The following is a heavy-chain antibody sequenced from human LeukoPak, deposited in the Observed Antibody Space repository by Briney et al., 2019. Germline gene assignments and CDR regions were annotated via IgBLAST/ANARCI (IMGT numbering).Heavy chain of an antibody. J-gene: IGHJ5*02. Sequence: SETLSLTCTVSGAPLNNYYWNWVRKPPGQELEWIGNVDYSGSTRYNPSLKSRATMSLDSSKNQFSLRLTSVTAADMAVYYCAMQVGIYGDYNNWFDPWGQGARVTVSS. D-gene: IGHD4-17*01. V-gene: IGHV4-59*08. CDR1: GAPLNNYY. CDR2: VDYSGST. CDR3: AMQVGIYGDYNNWFDP.